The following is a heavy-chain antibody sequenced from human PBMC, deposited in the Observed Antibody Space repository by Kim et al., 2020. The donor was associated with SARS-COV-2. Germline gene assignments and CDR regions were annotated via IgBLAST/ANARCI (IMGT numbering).Heavy chain of an antibody. V-gene: IGHV4-59*13. Sequence: SETLSLTCSVSGGSMNNYYWSWLRQFPGKGLEWIGYIYYRGNTDYNPSLRSRVTMSVDTSKNQLSLNLRSVTAADTAVYYCARVTSDSGIKWFAPWGQGT. CDR2: IYYRGNT. CDR3: ARVTSDSGIKWFAP. J-gene: IGHJ5*02. D-gene: IGHD3-10*01. CDR1: GGSMNNYY.